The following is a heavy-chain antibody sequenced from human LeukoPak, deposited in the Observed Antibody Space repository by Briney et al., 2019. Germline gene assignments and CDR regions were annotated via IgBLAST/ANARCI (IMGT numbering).Heavy chain of an antibody. Sequence: SETLSLTCTVSGGSISSYYWSWIRQPPGKGLEWIGYIYYSGSTNYNPSLKSRVTISADTSKNQFSLKLSSVTAADTAVYYCARGPPVAGIDYWGQGTLVTVSS. V-gene: IGHV4-59*01. CDR2: IYYSGST. CDR3: ARGPPVAGIDY. CDR1: GGSISSYY. J-gene: IGHJ4*02. D-gene: IGHD6-19*01.